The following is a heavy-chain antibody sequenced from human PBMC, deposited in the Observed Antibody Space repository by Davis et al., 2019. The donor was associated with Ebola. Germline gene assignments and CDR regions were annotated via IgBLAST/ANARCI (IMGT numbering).Heavy chain of an antibody. CDR3: AKRAVTRYYYYGMDV. D-gene: IGHD4-23*01. CDR2: ISGSGGST. Sequence: GESLKISCAASGFTFSSYAMSWVRQAPGKGLEWVSAISGSGGSTYYADSVKGRFTISRDNSKNTLYLQMNSLRAEDTAVYYCAKRAVTRYYYYGMDVWGQGTTVTVSS. V-gene: IGHV3-23*01. CDR1: GFTFSSYA. J-gene: IGHJ6*02.